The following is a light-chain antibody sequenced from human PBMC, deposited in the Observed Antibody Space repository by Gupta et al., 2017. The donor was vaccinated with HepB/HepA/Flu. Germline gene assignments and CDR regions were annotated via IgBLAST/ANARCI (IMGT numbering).Light chain of an antibody. V-gene: IGLV4-69*01. J-gene: IGLJ2*01. CDR2: VTSDGSH. Sequence: QLVLTQSPSASASLGASVKLTCTLSSAHSTYAIAWHPQQPEKGFRYLMRVTSDGSHTKGDGIPDRFSGSSFGAGRYLTISSLQPEDDGDYYCQTWGTAIHWTFGGGTKLTVL. CDR1: SAHSTYA. CDR3: QTWGTAIHWT.